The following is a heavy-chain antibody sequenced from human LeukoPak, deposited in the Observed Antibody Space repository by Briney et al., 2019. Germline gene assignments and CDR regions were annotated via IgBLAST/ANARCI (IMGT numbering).Heavy chain of an antibody. V-gene: IGHV4-34*01. CDR1: GVPISGFF. D-gene: IGHD2-8*01. J-gene: IGHJ4*02. CDR2: INHSGGT. Sequence: SETLSLTCAVQGVPISGFFWSWLRQPPGKGLEWIAEINHSGGTNYNPSLKSRATISVDTSENQFSLRVTSVTAADTAVYYCARIRCGHTDDRCYNYWGQGTLVTVSS. CDR3: ARIRCGHTDDRCYNY.